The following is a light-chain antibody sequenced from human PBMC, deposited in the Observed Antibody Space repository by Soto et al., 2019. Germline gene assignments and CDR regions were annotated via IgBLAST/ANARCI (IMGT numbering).Light chain of an antibody. Sequence: TQSPATLSVSPGERATLSCRASQSVSDYLAWYQKRPGQAPRLLXCGASTRATGFPARFSGSGSGTDLTLTISSLEPEDFAVYYCQQRSNWPPNTFGQGTRLEIK. CDR2: GAS. J-gene: IGKJ5*01. V-gene: IGKV3-11*01. CDR3: QQRSNWPPNT. CDR1: QSVSDY.